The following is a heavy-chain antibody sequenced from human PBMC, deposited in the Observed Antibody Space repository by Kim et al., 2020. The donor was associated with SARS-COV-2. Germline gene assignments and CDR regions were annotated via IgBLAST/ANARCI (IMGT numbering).Heavy chain of an antibody. V-gene: IGHV3-11*01. Sequence: GGSLRLSCAASGFTFTDYYMDWIRQAPGRGLEWLTYISSDGSAIYYAESVKGRFTISRDNAKNSVYLVMNSLRAKDTAVYYCAGERVDPQLLNYYYGMDLWGQGTTVTVSS. D-gene: IGHD3-16*01. J-gene: IGHJ6*02. CDR1: GFTFTDYY. CDR3: AGERVDPQLLNYYYGMDL. CDR2: ISSDGSAI.